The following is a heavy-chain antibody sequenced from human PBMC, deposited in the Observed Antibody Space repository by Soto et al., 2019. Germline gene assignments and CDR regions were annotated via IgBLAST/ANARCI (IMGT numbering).Heavy chain of an antibody. CDR2: IYPGDSDT. D-gene: IGHD3-22*01. CDR3: ARHVPISSDYYYYGLDV. Sequence: SGESLKISCKASGYSFTTYFIGWVRQMPGKGLEWMGFIYPGDSDTRYSPSFQGQVTISADNSITTAYLQWSSLKASDTAIYYCARHVPISSDYYYYGLDVWGQGTTVTV. CDR1: GYSFTTYF. J-gene: IGHJ6*02. V-gene: IGHV5-51*01.